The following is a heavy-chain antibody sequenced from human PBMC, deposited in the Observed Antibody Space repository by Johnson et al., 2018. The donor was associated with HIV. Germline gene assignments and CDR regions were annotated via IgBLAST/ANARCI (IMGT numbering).Heavy chain of an antibody. CDR2: IRYDGSNK. CDR1: GFTFSSYG. J-gene: IGHJ3*02. Sequence: QVQLVESGGGVVQPGGSLRLSCAASGFTFSSYGMHWVRQAPGKGLEWVAFIRYDGSNKYYVDSVKGRFTISRDNAKNSLYLQMNRLRAEDTAVYYCARGIAVSNWVDIWGQGTMVIVSS. D-gene: IGHD6-19*01. V-gene: IGHV3-30*02. CDR3: ARGIAVSNWVDI.